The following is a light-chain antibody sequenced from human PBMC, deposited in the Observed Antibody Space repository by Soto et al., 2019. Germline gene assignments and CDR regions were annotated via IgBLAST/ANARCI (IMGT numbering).Light chain of an antibody. CDR3: QQYNRWPLT. CDR2: DTS. Sequence: EIVMTQSPATLSVSPGERVTVVCRASQSIYEKLAWYQQKPGQTPRLGIYDTSTRATGTPGSFSGSGSGTEFTLTLSSLQSEDFAVYYCQQYNRWPLTFGGGTKV. J-gene: IGKJ4*01. V-gene: IGKV3-15*01. CDR1: QSIYEK.